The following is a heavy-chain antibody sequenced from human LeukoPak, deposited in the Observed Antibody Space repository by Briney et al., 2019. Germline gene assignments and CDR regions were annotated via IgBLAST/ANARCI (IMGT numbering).Heavy chain of an antibody. V-gene: IGHV3-11*06. CDR3: ATETRYCTSTSCSYYYGMDV. Sequence: GSLRLSCAASGFTFSDYYMTWIRQAPGPGLDLVSYISASGSYTTYADSVKGRFTISRDNAKNSLFLQMNSLRAEDTAVYYCATETRYCTSTSCSYYYGMDVWGKGTTVTVSS. J-gene: IGHJ6*04. CDR2: ISASGSYT. CDR1: GFTFSDYY. D-gene: IGHD2-2*01.